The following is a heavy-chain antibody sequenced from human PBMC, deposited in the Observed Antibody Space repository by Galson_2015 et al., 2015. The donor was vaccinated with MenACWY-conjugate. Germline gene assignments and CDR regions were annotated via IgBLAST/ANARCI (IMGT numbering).Heavy chain of an antibody. CDR1: GFPLSTCEMC. V-gene: IGHV2-70*11. CDR3: ARMHIVLDATDAFDI. CDR2: IDWRDNK. D-gene: IGHD3-22*01. Sequence: PALVKPTQPLTLTCTFSGFPLSTCEMCIYWVRQPPGKALEWLARIDWRDNKYYTTSLKTRLTISKDTSTNQVVLTMTNVDPVDTATYYCARMHIVLDATDAFDIWGQGTMVTVSS. J-gene: IGHJ3*02.